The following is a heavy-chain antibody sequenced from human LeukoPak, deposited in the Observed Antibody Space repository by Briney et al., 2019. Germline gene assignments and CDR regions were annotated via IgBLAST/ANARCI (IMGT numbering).Heavy chain of an antibody. V-gene: IGHV3-21*01. CDR2: ISSSSSYI. CDR3: ARVRLGYSGYDSGY. Sequence: PGGSLRLSCAASRFTFSSYSMNWVRQAPGKGLEWVSSISSSSSYIYYADSVKGRFTISRDNAKNSLYLQMNSLRAEDTAVYYCARVRLGYSGYDSGYWGQGTLVTVSS. CDR1: RFTFSSYS. D-gene: IGHD5-12*01. J-gene: IGHJ4*02.